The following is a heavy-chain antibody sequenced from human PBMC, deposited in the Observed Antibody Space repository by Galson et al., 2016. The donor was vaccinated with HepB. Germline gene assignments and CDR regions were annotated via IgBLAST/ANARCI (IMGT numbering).Heavy chain of an antibody. CDR3: AGVPGLPNGMDI. D-gene: IGHD3-10*01. CDR1: GFIVNNNY. J-gene: IGHJ6*02. CDR2: IYGGGIT. Sequence: SLRLSCAASGFIVNNNYMSWVRQAPGKGLEWVSVIYGGGITYYADSVKGRFTISRDSSENTVNLQMNSLRAEDTAVYYCAGVPGLPNGMDIWGQGTTVTVSS. V-gene: IGHV3-53*01.